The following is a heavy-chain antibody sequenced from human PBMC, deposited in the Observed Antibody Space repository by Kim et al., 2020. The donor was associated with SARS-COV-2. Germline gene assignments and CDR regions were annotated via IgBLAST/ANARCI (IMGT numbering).Heavy chain of an antibody. CDR3: ARVRLDYYDSSGYGAHYYYYGMYV. Sequence: SETLSLTCTVPGGSISSYYWSWIRQPPGKGLEWIGYIYYSVSTNYNPSLKSRVTISVDTSKNQFSLKLSSVTAADTAVYYCARVRLDYYDSSGYGAHYYYYGMYVWGQGTTVTVSS. D-gene: IGHD3-22*01. CDR2: IYYSVST. CDR1: GGSISSYY. V-gene: IGHV4-59*13. J-gene: IGHJ6*02.